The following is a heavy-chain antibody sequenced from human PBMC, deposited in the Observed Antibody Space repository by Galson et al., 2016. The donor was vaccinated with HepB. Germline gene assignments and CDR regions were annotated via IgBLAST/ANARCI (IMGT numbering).Heavy chain of an antibody. V-gene: IGHV3-33*01. J-gene: IGHJ4*02. D-gene: IGHD2-21*01. CDR3: ARMGRVGEKYRGYFDY. CDR1: RFTFSSYG. Sequence: SLRLSCAASRFTFSSYGMHWVRQAPGKGLEWVVFIWYDGSDKNYADSVKGRFTISRDNSKNTLYLQMNSLRAEDTAVYFCARMGRVGEKYRGYFDYWGQGTLVTVSS. CDR2: IWYDGSDK.